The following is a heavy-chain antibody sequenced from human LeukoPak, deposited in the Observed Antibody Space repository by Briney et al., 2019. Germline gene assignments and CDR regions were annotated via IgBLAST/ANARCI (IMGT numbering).Heavy chain of an antibody. CDR3: ARKVVRGVICWFDA. J-gene: IGHJ5*02. V-gene: IGHV4-39*01. CDR2: VSHSGST. Sequence: SETLSLTCPVSGGSVSNTNYYWAWIRQPPGKGLELIGSVSHSGSTYYNPSLKSRVSTSVDTSKNQFSLNLSSVIAADTAVYYCARKVVRGVICWFDAWGQGTLVTVSS. CDR1: GGSVSNTNYY. D-gene: IGHD3-10*01.